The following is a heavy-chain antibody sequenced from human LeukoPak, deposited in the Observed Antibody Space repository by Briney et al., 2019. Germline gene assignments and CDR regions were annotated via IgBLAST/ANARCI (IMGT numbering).Heavy chain of an antibody. CDR3: ARQAPSGWYWGYFDL. V-gene: IGHV4-39*01. CDR2: IYYSGST. D-gene: IGHD6-19*01. CDR1: GGSISSSSYY. Sequence: SEPLSLTFTVSGGSISSSSYYWGWIRQPPGKGLEWIGSIYYSGSTYYNPSLKSRVTISVDTSKNQFSLKLSSVTAADTAVYYCARQAPSGWYWGYFDLWGRGTLVTVSS. J-gene: IGHJ2*01.